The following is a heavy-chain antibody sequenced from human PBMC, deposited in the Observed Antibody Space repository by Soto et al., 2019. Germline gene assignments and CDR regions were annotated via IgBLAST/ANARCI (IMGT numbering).Heavy chain of an antibody. CDR1: GFTLSNYW. Sequence: EVQLVESGGGLVQPGGSLRLSCAASGFTLSNYWMTWVRQAPGKGLEWVANINYDGSEKNYVDSVKGRFTISRDNTRNSLALQMNTLRVEDTAVYYCLSAGSAVSWGQGTLFTVSS. J-gene: IGHJ4*02. CDR2: INYDGSEK. V-gene: IGHV3-7*05. D-gene: IGHD3-10*01. CDR3: LSAGSAVS.